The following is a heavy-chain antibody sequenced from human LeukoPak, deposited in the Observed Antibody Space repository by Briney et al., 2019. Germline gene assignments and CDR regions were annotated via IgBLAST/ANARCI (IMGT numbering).Heavy chain of an antibody. CDR3: ARYIPSRVQLWTNLGDYFDY. D-gene: IGHD5-18*01. Sequence: GGSLRLSCAASGFTFSSYAMSWVRQAPGKGLEWVSAISGSGGSTYYPDSVKGRFTISRDNSKNTLYLQMNSLRAEDTAVYYCARYIPSRVQLWTNLGDYFDYWGQGTLVTVSS. CDR1: GFTFSSYA. V-gene: IGHV3-23*01. CDR2: ISGSGGST. J-gene: IGHJ4*02.